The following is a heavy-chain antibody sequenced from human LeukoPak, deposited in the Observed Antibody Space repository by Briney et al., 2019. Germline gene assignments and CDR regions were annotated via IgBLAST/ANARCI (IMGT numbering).Heavy chain of an antibody. CDR3: ARDRAPDYDFWSGPAFDI. J-gene: IGHJ3*02. V-gene: IGHV1-2*02. CDR2: SNPNSGGT. CDR1: GYTFTGYY. Sequence: ASVKVSCKASGYTFTGYYMHWVRQAPGQGLGWMGWSNPNSGGTNYAKKFQGRVTMTRDTSISTAYMELSRLRSDDTAVYYCARDRAPDYDFWSGPAFDIWGQGTMVTVSS. D-gene: IGHD3-3*01.